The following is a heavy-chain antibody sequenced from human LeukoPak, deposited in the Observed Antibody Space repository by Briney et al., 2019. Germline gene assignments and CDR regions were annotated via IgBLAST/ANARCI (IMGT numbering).Heavy chain of an antibody. J-gene: IGHJ4*02. Sequence: GGSLRLSCAASGFTFSNFVMSWVRQAPGKGLEWVSAISGSGDNTYYADSVKGRFTISRDNSNNTLYLQISSLRAEDTAVYYCAKDLWGSVKVDCWGQGTLVTVSS. D-gene: IGHD2-21*01. CDR2: ISGSGDNT. V-gene: IGHV3-23*01. CDR1: GFTFSNFV. CDR3: AKDLWGSVKVDC.